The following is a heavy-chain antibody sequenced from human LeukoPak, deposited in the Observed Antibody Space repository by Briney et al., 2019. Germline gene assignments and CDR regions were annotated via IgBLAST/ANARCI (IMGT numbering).Heavy chain of an antibody. J-gene: IGHJ4*02. Sequence: PGGSLRLSCAASGFTFGNSWMTWVRQAPGKGLEWVASIKQDGSETYYVDSVKGRLTISRDNSKNTLYLQMNSLRAEDTAVYYCAKDLHSSSRTSFDYWGQGTLVTVSS. D-gene: IGHD6-13*01. V-gene: IGHV3-7*03. CDR2: IKQDGSET. CDR1: GFTFGNSW. CDR3: AKDLHSSSRTSFDY.